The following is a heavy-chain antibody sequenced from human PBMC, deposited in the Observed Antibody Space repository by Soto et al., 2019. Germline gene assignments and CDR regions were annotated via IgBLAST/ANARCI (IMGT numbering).Heavy chain of an antibody. Sequence: GGSLRLSCAASGFTFSSYAMSWVRQAPGKGLEWVSAISGSGGSTYYADSVRGRFTISRDNSKNTLYLQMNSLRAEDTAVYYCAKIITYYYYYYMDVWGKGTTVTVSS. CDR2: ISGSGGST. CDR1: GFTFSSYA. J-gene: IGHJ6*03. V-gene: IGHV3-23*01. CDR3: AKIITYYYYYYMDV.